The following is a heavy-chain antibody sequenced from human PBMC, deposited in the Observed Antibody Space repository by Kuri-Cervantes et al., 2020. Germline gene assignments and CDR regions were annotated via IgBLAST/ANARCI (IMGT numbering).Heavy chain of an antibody. CDR3: ARARIQLWLRYFDY. V-gene: IGHV4-59*01. CDR2: IYYSGST. J-gene: IGHJ4*02. CDR1: GGSISSYY. D-gene: IGHD5-18*01. Sequence: SETLSLTCTVSGGSISSYYWSWIRQPPGKGLEWIGYIYYSGSTSYNPSLKSRVTISVDTSKNQFSLKLSSVTAADTAVYYCARARIQLWLRYFDYWGQGTLVTVSS.